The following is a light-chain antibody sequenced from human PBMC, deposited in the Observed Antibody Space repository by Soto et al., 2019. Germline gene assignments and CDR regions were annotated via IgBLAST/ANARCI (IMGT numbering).Light chain of an antibody. CDR3: QQYNKWPLT. J-gene: IGKJ1*01. CDR2: DAS. V-gene: IGKV3-15*01. Sequence: EIVMTQSPGTLSVSPGERATLSCRASQSVSSNLAWYQQKPGQAPRLLIYDASTRATGLPARFGGSGSGTEFILIIRSLQSADFAVCYCQQYNKWPLTFGSWTKVDI. CDR1: QSVSSN.